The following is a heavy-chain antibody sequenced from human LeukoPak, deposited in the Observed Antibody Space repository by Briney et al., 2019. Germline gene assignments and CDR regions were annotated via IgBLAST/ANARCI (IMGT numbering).Heavy chain of an antibody. V-gene: IGHV4-39*01. Sequence: SETLSLTCAVSGGSISSPSYYWGWIRQPPGKGLEWIGAIYYSGGTSYNPSLKSRVTISVDTSKNQFSLKLTSVTAADTAVYFCARHRDYYDTWGHGTLVTVSS. D-gene: IGHD3-22*01. CDR1: GGSISSPSYY. CDR2: IYYSGGT. CDR3: ARHRDYYDT. J-gene: IGHJ4*01.